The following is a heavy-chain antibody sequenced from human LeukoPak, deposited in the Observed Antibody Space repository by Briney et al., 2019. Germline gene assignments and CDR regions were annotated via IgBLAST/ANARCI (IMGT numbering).Heavy chain of an antibody. J-gene: IGHJ6*03. CDR3: AKNIRQLGNYYYYMDV. CDR2: ISGSGDST. V-gene: IGHV3-23*01. D-gene: IGHD7-27*01. Sequence: GGSLRLSCVASGFTLRSYVMNWVRQTPGKGLEWVSSISGSGDSTFYADSVKGRFSISRDNSKNTLYLQVNGLRTEDTAVYYCAKNIRQLGNYYYYMDVWGKGTTVTVSS. CDR1: GFTLRSYV.